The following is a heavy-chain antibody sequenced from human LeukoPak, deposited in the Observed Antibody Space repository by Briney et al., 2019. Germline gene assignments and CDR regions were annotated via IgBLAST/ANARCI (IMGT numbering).Heavy chain of an antibody. CDR2: INPNSGGT. J-gene: IGHJ4*02. D-gene: IGHD3-10*01. V-gene: IGHV1-2*02. CDR1: GYTFTGYY. CDR3: ARDLPPWFGGLY. Sequence: ASVKVSCKASGYTFTGYYMHWVRQAPGQGLEWMGWINPNSGGTNYAQKFQGRVTMTRDTSISTAYMELSRLRSDDTAVYYCARDLPPWFGGLYWGQGTLVTVSS.